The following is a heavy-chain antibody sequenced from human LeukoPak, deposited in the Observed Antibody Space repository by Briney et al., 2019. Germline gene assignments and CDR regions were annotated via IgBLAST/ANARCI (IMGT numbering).Heavy chain of an antibody. D-gene: IGHD2-15*01. CDR2: ISSSSSYI. J-gene: IGHJ4*02. CDR1: GFTFSSYA. V-gene: IGHV3-21*01. Sequence: GGSLRLSCAASGFTFSSYAMIWVRQAPGNGLEWVSSISSSSSYIYYADSVKGRFTISRDNAKNSLYLQMNSLRAEDTAVYYCARGPHQVVVVVAEALDYWGQGTLVTVSS. CDR3: ARGPHQVVVVVAEALDY.